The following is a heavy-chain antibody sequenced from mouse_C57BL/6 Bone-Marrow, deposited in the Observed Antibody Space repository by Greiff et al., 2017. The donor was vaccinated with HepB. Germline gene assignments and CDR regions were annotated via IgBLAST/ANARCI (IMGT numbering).Heavy chain of an antibody. D-gene: IGHD2-4*01. J-gene: IGHJ3*01. CDR2: INPGSGGT. V-gene: IGHV1-54*01. Sequence: QVQLQQSGAELVRPGTSVKVSCKASGYAFTNYLIEWVKQRPGQGLEWIGVINPGSGGTNYNEKFKGKATLTADKSSSTAYMQLSSLKSEDSAVYFCARSGDYGRGAWFAYWGQGTLVTVSA. CDR3: ARSGDYGRGAWFAY. CDR1: GYAFTNYL.